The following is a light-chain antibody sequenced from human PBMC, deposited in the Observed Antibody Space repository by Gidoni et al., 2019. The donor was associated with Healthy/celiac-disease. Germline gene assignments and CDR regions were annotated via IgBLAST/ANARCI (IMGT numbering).Light chain of an antibody. CDR2: KSS. CDR1: QSISSW. Sequence: DSQMTQSPSTPSASVGDRVTITGRASQSISSWVAWYQQKPGKAPMLLFYKSSSLASGVPSRFSGSGSGTEFTLTISSLQPDDFVTYYCQQYNSYDTFGQGTKLEIK. CDR3: QQYNSYDT. J-gene: IGKJ2*01. V-gene: IGKV1-5*03.